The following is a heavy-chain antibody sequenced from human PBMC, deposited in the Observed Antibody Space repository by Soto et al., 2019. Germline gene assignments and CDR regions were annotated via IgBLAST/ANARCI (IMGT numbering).Heavy chain of an antibody. CDR3: ARGLGYCSTTTCSEDWFDP. D-gene: IGHD2-2*01. J-gene: IGHJ5*02. V-gene: IGHV4-30-2*01. Sequence: SETLSLTCAVSGGSISSGDYSWSWIRQPRGKGLEWIGYIYHSGPTWYNPSLKSRVTISVDRSKNQFSLRLHSVTAADTAIYYCARGLGYCSTTTCSEDWFDPWGQGTPVAVSS. CDR1: GGSISSGDYS. CDR2: IYHSGPT.